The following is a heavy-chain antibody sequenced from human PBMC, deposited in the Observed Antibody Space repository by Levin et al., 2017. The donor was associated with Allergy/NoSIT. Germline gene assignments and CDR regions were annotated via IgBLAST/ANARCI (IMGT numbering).Heavy chain of an antibody. V-gene: IGHV2-70*11. CDR1: GFSLTTSGMC. CDR3: ARATNHYYGRGFDY. D-gene: IGHD3-10*01. J-gene: IGHJ4*02. Sequence: SGPTLVKPTQTLTLTCTFSGFSLTTSGMCVSWIRQPPGNALEWLARIDWDDDKYLSTSLKTRLTISRDTSKNQVVLTMTSMDPVDTATYYCARATNHYYGRGFDYWGQGTPVTVSS. CDR2: IDWDDDK.